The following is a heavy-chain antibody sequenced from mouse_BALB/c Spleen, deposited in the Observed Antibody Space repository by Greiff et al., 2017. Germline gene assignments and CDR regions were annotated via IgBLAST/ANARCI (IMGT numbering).Heavy chain of an antibody. CDR2: IYPHNGGT. D-gene: IGHD1-1*01. CDR3: AREKDYYGSSHAMDY. Sequence: EVQLQQSGPELVKPGASVKISCKASGYTFTDYNMHWVKQSHGKSLEWIGYIYPHNGGTGYNQKFKSKATLTVDNSSSTAYMELRSLTSEDSAVYYCAREKDYYGSSHAMDYWGQGTSVTVSS. J-gene: IGHJ4*01. CDR1: GYTFTDYN. V-gene: IGHV1S29*02.